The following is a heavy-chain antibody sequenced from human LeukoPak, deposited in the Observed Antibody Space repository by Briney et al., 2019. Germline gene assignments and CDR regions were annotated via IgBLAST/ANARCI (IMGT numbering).Heavy chain of an antibody. V-gene: IGHV1-46*01. D-gene: IGHD3-22*01. J-gene: IGHJ4*02. CDR2: INPSGGST. Sequence: ASVKVSCKASGYTFTIYYMHWVRQAPGQGLEWMGIINPSGGSTSYAQKFQGRVTMTRDTSTSTVYMELSSLRSEDTAVYYCASFGSGYYYALHYWGQGTLVTVSS. CDR3: ASFGSGYYYALHY. CDR1: GYTFTIYY.